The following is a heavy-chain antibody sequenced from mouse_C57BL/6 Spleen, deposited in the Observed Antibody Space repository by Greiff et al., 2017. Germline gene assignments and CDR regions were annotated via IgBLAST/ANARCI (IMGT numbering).Heavy chain of an antibody. D-gene: IGHD1-1*01. CDR1: GYTFTSYW. Sequence: VQLQQPGAELVKPGASVKLSCKASGYTFTSYWMHWVKQRPGQGLEWIGMIHPNSGSTNYNEKFKSKATLTVDKSSSTAYMQLSSLTSEDSAVYYCARSIYYYGSSYDDWGQGTTLTVSS. J-gene: IGHJ2*01. CDR3: ARSIYYYGSSYDD. CDR2: IHPNSGST. V-gene: IGHV1-64*01.